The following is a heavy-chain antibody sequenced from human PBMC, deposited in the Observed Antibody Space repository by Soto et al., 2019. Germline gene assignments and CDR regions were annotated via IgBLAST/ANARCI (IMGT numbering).Heavy chain of an antibody. D-gene: IGHD3-10*01. J-gene: IGHJ5*02. CDR3: ARHPTMVRGVNWFDP. Sequence: QVQLVQSGAEVKKPGSSVKVSCKASGGTFSSYTISWVRQAPGQGLEWMGRIIPILGIANYAQKFQGRVTITADKSTSTAYMELSSLISEDTAVYYCARHPTMVRGVNWFDPLGQGTLVTVSS. CDR1: GGTFSSYT. V-gene: IGHV1-69*02. CDR2: IIPILGIA.